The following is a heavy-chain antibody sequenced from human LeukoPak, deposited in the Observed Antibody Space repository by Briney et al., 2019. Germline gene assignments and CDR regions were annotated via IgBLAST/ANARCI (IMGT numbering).Heavy chain of an antibody. V-gene: IGHV4-39*07. CDR1: GGSISSSSYY. CDR3: ARGAAADKGDDYMDV. J-gene: IGHJ6*03. D-gene: IGHD6-13*01. CDR2: IYYSGST. Sequence: SESRSPACIVSGGSISSSSYYWGWIRQPPWKGLEWFASIYYSGSTYYNPSLKSRVTISVDTSKNQFSLKLSSVTAADTAVYYCARGAAADKGDDYMDVWGKGTTVTVSS.